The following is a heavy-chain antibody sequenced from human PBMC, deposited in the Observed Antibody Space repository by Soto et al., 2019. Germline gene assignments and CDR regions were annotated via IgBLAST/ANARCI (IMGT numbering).Heavy chain of an antibody. CDR2: IYWDDDK. D-gene: IGHD1-7*01. CDR3: AHRLTRCTWNYGLFDY. J-gene: IGHJ4*02. V-gene: IGHV2-5*02. CDR1: GFSLSTSGVG. Sequence: QITLKESGPTLVKPTQTLTLTCTFSGFSLSTSGVGVGWIRQPPGKALEWLAVIYWDDDKRYSPSLKSRVTITKDTSKNQVVLTVTNMDPVDTGTYYCAHRLTRCTWNYGLFDYWGQGTLVTVSS.